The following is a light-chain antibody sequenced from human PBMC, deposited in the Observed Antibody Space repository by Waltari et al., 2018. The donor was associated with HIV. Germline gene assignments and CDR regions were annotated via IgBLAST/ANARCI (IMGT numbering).Light chain of an antibody. CDR2: VHSYGGN. Sequence: QLVVTQTPPAPASLGASVNSTCSLRSRHCNYGIAWPLQQPGKVPRYLMTVHSYGGNTKGDGIPDRFLGSSSGAERYLTISSLQSDDEAVYYCQTWGPGIGVFGRGTQLTVL. V-gene: IGLV4-69*01. CDR1: SRHCNYG. J-gene: IGLJ3*02. CDR3: QTWGPGIGV.